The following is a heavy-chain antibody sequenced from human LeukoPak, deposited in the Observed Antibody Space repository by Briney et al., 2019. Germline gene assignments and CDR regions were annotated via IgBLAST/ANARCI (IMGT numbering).Heavy chain of an antibody. CDR2: IYHSGTS. Sequence: SETLSLTCTVSGYSISGGFYWDWIRQPPGKGLEWIGSIYHSGTSYYNPSLKSRVTISLDTSKNQFSLKLSSVTAADTALYYCARSTRWFAFDIWGLGTMVTVSS. V-gene: IGHV4-38-2*02. J-gene: IGHJ3*02. CDR3: ARSTRWFAFDI. CDR1: GYSISGGFY. D-gene: IGHD4-23*01.